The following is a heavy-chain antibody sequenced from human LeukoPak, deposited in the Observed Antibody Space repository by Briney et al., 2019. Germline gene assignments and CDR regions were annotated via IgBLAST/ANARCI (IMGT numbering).Heavy chain of an antibody. Sequence: ASVKVSCKASVYTFTGYYMHWVRQAPGQGLEWMGWINPNSGGTNYAQRFQGRVTMTRDTSISTAYMELSNLRSDDTAVYYCATEHRHCASTSCYGGYWGQGTLVTVSS. J-gene: IGHJ4*02. CDR2: INPNSGGT. CDR1: VYTFTGYY. D-gene: IGHD2-2*01. V-gene: IGHV1-2*02. CDR3: ATEHRHCASTSCYGGY.